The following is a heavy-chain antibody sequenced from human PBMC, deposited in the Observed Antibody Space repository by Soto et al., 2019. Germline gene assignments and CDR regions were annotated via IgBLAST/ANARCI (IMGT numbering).Heavy chain of an antibody. CDR3: ARGDDYGDPVRYFDL. J-gene: IGHJ2*01. V-gene: IGHV3-21*01. Sequence: GGSLRLSCAASGFTFSSYSMNWVRQAPGKGLEWVSSIISSSSYIYYADSVKGRFTISRDNAKNSLYLQMNSLRAGDTAVYYCARGDDYGDPVRYFDLWGRGTLVTVSS. CDR2: IISSSSYI. CDR1: GFTFSSYS. D-gene: IGHD4-17*01.